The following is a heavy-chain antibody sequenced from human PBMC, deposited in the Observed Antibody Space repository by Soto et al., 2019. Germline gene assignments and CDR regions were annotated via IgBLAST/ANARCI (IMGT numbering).Heavy chain of an antibody. Sequence: GGSLRLSYAASGFTFISYSMNWVRQAPGKGLEWISYISSSSSTIYYADSVKGRFTISRDNAKNSLYLQMNSLRDEDTAVYYCARDRGTRAPNNWFDPWGQGTLVTV. CDR2: ISSSSSTI. CDR3: ARDRGTRAPNNWFDP. D-gene: IGHD3-10*01. V-gene: IGHV3-48*02. CDR1: GFTFISYS. J-gene: IGHJ5*02.